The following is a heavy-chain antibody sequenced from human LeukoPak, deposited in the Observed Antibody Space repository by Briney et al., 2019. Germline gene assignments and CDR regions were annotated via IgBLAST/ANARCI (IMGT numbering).Heavy chain of an antibody. J-gene: IGHJ4*02. D-gene: IGHD5/OR15-5a*01. V-gene: IGHV1-18*01. CDR1: GYTFTSYG. Sequence: ASVKVSCKASGYTFTSYGISWVRRAPGQGLEWLGWISAYNGNTNYAQKLQGRVTMTTDTSTSTAYMELRSLRSDDTAVYYCARDLDVMSAPGATNYWGQGTLVTVSS. CDR3: ARDLDVMSAPGATNY. CDR2: ISAYNGNT.